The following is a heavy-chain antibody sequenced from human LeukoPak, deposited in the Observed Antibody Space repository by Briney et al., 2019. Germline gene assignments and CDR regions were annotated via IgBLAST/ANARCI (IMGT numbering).Heavy chain of an antibody. J-gene: IGHJ6*02. CDR3: AKARVGARGYYYGMDV. Sequence: GGSLRLSCAASGLTFSSYGMHWVRQAPGKGLEWVAVIWYGGSNKYYADSVKGRFTISRDNSKNTLYLQMNSLRAEDTAVYYCAKARVGARGYYYGMDVWGQGTTVTVSS. V-gene: IGHV3-33*08. CDR1: GLTFSSYG. CDR2: IWYGGSNK. D-gene: IGHD1-26*01.